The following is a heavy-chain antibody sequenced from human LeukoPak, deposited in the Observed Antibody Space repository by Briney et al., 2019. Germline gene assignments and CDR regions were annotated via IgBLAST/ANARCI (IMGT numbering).Heavy chain of an antibody. V-gene: IGHV3-7*01. Sequence: GGSLSLSCAASGFSFSRYWMTWVRQAPGKGLERVANIKQDGSEKFFADSVKGRFTISRDNARNSVYLQMNSLRVEDTAVYYCAREGGTQDYWGQGTLVTVSS. CDR3: AREGGTQDY. D-gene: IGHD1-7*01. CDR2: IKQDGSEK. J-gene: IGHJ4*02. CDR1: GFSFSRYW.